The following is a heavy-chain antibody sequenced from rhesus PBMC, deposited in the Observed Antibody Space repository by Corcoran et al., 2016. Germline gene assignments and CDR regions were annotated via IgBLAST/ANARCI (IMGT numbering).Heavy chain of an antibody. Sequence: QVTLKESGPALVKPTQTLTLTCTFSGFSISTNGMGVGWIRQTRGKALEWLALIYWDDDKYYSTSRKSRLTIAKDTSKNQVVFTMTNMDPVDTATYFCARRPHYGNFDYWGQGVLVIVSS. V-gene: IGHV2-174*01. J-gene: IGHJ4*01. D-gene: IGHD4-29*01. CDR1: GFSISTNGMG. CDR3: ARRPHYGNFDY. CDR2: IYWDDDK.